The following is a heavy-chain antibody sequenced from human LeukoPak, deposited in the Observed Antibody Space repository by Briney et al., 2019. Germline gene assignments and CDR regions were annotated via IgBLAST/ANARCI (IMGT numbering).Heavy chain of an antibody. V-gene: IGHV3-48*03. J-gene: IGHJ6*03. CDR1: GLTFSSYE. CDR2: ISSSGTTI. Sequence: GGSLRLSCAASGLTFSSYEMNWVRQAPGKGLEWVSYISSSGTTIYYADSVKGRFTISRDNAKNSLYLQMNSLRAEDTAVYYCARDPQDYYYMDVWGKGTTVTVSS. CDR3: ARDPQDYYYMDV.